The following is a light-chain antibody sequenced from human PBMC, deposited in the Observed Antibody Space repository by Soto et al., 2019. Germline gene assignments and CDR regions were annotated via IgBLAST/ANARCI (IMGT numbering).Light chain of an antibody. J-gene: IGKJ5*01. CDR2: GAS. V-gene: IGKV3-20*01. CDR1: QSVSSGY. CDR3: QQYGSPPT. Sequence: IVLTQSAGTLSLSPGETGTLSCRASQSVSSGYLAWYQQKPGQAPRYLIYGASSRATGIPDRFSGSGSGTESTLTISSLEPEDFAVYYCQQYGSPPTFGQGTRLEIK.